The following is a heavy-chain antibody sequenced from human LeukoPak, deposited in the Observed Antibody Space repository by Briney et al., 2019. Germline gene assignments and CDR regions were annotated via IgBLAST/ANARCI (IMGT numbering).Heavy chain of an antibody. D-gene: IGHD2-15*01. CDR1: GYTFTSYD. V-gene: IGHV1-8*03. CDR2: MNPNSGNT. CDR3: ARGGYCSGGSCYGYNWFDP. Sequence: ASVKVSCKASGYTFTSYDINWVRQAAGQGLEWMGWMNPNSGNTGYAQKFQGRVTITRNTSISTAYMELSSLRSEDTAVYYCARGGYCSGGSCYGYNWFDPWGQGTLVTVSS. J-gene: IGHJ5*02.